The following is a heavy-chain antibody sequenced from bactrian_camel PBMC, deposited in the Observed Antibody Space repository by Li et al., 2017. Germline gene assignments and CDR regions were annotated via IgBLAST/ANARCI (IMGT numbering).Heavy chain of an antibody. CDR2: IYSGGTNT. J-gene: IGHJ6*01. CDR3: KMGGSLRCDGF. D-gene: IGHD3*01. CDR1: GFTFSRYA. V-gene: IGHV3S7*01. Sequence: HVQLVESGGELVQPGGSLRLSCGASGFTFSRYAMNWVRQAPGKGLGWVSRIYSGGTNTYYADSVKDRFTISRDKAKNTLYLQMNSLRTEDTAKYSCKMGGSLRCDGFWGPGTQVTVS.